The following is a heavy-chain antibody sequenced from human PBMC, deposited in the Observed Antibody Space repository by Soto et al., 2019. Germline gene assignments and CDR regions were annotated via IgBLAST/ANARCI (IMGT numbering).Heavy chain of an antibody. D-gene: IGHD3-16*01. CDR3: LNGDYY. CDR1: GFSFSTHY. CDR2: INRDSTVI. Sequence: EEQLVESGGGLVQPGGSLRLSCAASGFSFSTHYMNWVRQTPGKGLEWVSSINRDSTVIKYADSVKGRFPISRDTARNSLSLQVNSLRAEDTAVYYCLNGDYYVGPGTLVTVSS. V-gene: IGHV3-48*01. J-gene: IGHJ4*02.